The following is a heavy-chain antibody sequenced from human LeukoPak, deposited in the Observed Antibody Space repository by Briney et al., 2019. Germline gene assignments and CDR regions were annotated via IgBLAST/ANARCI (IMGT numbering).Heavy chain of an antibody. CDR3: ARNVLLWFGGDSYYFDY. J-gene: IGHJ4*02. CDR2: IYSGGST. Sequence: PGGSLRLSCAASGFTVSSNYMSWVRQATGQGLEWVSVIYSGGSTYYADSVKGRFTISRDNSKNTLYLQMTSLRAEDTAVYYCARNVLLWFGGDSYYFDYWGQGTLVTVSS. V-gene: IGHV3-66*01. CDR1: GFTVSSNY. D-gene: IGHD3-10*01.